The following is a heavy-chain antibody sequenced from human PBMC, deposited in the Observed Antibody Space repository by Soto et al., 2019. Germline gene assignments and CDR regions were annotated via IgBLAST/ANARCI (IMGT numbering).Heavy chain of an antibody. V-gene: IGHV4-4*07. J-gene: IGHJ4*02. Sequence: SETLSLTCTVSGGSISSYYWSWIRQPAGKGLEWIGRIYTSGSTNYNPSLKSRVTMSVDTSKNQFSLKLSSVTAADKAVYYCARAPLSYDYGDFLDYWGQGTLVTVSS. CDR2: IYTSGST. CDR3: ARAPLSYDYGDFLDY. D-gene: IGHD4-17*01. CDR1: GGSISSYY.